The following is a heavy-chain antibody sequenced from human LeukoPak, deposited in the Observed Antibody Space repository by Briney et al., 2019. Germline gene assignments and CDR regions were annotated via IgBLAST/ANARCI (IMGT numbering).Heavy chain of an antibody. D-gene: IGHD2-2*01. Sequence: GGSLRLSCAASGFTFSSYWMSWVRQAPGKGLEWVANIKQDGSEKYYVDSVKGRFTISRDNAKNSLYLQMNSLRADDTAVYYCARGRWGVVVPVALTLDYWGQGTLVTVSS. V-gene: IGHV3-7*03. J-gene: IGHJ4*02. CDR3: ARGRWGVVVPVALTLDY. CDR1: GFTFSSYW. CDR2: IKQDGSEK.